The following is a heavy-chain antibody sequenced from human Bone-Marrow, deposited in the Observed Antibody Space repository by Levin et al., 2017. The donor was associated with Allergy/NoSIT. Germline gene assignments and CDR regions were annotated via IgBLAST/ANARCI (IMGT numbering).Heavy chain of an antibody. J-gene: IGHJ4*02. D-gene: IGHD1-26*01. CDR2: LKWDGSKK. V-gene: IGHV3-7*01. CDR3: VTDSDLGATGEN. Sequence: GGSLRLSCAASGFTFSSSWMRWVRQAPGKGLEWVANLKWDGSKKDYLDSVKGRFTISRDNAKNSLFLQMNSLRAEDTAMYYCVTDSDLGATGENWGRGTLVTVSS. CDR1: GFTFSSSW.